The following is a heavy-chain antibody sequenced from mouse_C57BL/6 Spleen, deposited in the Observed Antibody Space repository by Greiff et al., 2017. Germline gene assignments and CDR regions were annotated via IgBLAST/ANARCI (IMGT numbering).Heavy chain of an antibody. CDR1: GYAFSSSW. Sequence: QVQLQQSGPELVKPGASVKISCKASGYAFSSSWMNWVKQRPGKGLEWIGRIYPGDGDTNYNGKFKGKATLTADKSSSTAYMQLSSLTSEDSAVYFCARETDGAMDYWGQGTSVTVSS. CDR2: IYPGDGDT. V-gene: IGHV1-82*01. J-gene: IGHJ4*01. CDR3: ARETDGAMDY.